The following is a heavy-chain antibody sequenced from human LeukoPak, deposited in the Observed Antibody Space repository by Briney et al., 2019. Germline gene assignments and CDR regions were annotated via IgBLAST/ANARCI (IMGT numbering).Heavy chain of an antibody. J-gene: IGHJ4*02. Sequence: PSETLSLTCTVSGGSISNSNYYWSWIRQPPGKGLEWIGYIYYSGSTNYNPSLKSRVTISVDTSKNQFSLKLSSVTAADTAVYYCARAYGDYDFDYWGQGTLVTVSS. CDR2: IYYSGST. CDR3: ARAYGDYDFDY. CDR1: GGSISNSNYY. V-gene: IGHV4-61*01. D-gene: IGHD4-17*01.